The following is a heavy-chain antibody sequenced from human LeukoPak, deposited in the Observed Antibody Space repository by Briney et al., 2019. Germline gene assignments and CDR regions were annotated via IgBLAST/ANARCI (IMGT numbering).Heavy chain of an antibody. Sequence: GGSLRLSCAASGFTFSSYSMNWVRQAPEKGLEWVSAISGSGGSTYYADSVKGRFTISRDNSKNTLYLQMNSLRAEDTAVYYCAKASYALMVYAIRFGFDYWGQGTLVTVSS. CDR2: ISGSGGST. CDR1: GFTFSSYS. V-gene: IGHV3-23*01. CDR3: AKASYALMVYAIRFGFDY. J-gene: IGHJ4*02. D-gene: IGHD2-8*01.